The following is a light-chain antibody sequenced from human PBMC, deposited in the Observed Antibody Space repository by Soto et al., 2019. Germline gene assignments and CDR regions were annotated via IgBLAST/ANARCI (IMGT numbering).Light chain of an antibody. CDR2: AVS. J-gene: IGKJ1*01. CDR3: QQYGNSPRA. V-gene: IGKV3-20*01. CDR1: QSVNSNF. Sequence: EIVLTQSPGTLSLSPGESATLSCRASQSVNSNFFAWYQQKPGQAPRLLIYAVSTRATGIPDRLTGSGSGTDYSRTFSGLDPEDFAIYYCQQYGNSPRAFGQETRVYIK.